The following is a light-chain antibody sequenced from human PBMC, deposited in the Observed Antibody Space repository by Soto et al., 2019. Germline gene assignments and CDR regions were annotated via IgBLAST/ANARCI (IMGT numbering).Light chain of an antibody. Sequence: QSALTQPASVSGSPGQSIAISCTVTSGDVGAYDYVSWYQQHPGKAPKLMIYDVSNRPSGVSNRFSGSKSGNTASLTISGLQAEDEDDYYCSSYTISSTPLYVFGTGTKLTVL. CDR1: SGDVGAYDY. V-gene: IGLV2-14*01. J-gene: IGLJ1*01. CDR2: DVS. CDR3: SSYTISSTPLYV.